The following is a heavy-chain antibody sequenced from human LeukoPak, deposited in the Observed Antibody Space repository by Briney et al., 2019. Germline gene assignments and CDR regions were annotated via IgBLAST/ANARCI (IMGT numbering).Heavy chain of an antibody. J-gene: IGHJ6*02. CDR3: ARHGGSSSSHGMDV. CDR1: GFTVSSNY. D-gene: IGHD6-6*01. V-gene: IGHV3-53*01. CDR2: IYSGGST. Sequence: GGSLRLSCAASGFTVSSNYMSWVRQAPGKGLEWVSVIYSGGSTYYADSVKGRFTISRDNSKNTLYLQMNSLRAEDTAVYYCARHGGSSSSHGMDVWGQGTTVTVSS.